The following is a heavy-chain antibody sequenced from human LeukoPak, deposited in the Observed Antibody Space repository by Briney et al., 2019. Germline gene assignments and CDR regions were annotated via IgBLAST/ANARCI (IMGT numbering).Heavy chain of an antibody. Sequence: GEPLKISCQGSGYSFTSYWIGWVRQMPGKGLEWMGIIYPGDSDTRYSPSFQGQVTISADKSISTAYLQWSSLKASDTAMYYCARHAATIGVAFDYWGQGTLVTVSS. CDR3: ARHAATIGVAFDY. CDR1: GYSFTSYW. J-gene: IGHJ4*02. V-gene: IGHV5-51*01. CDR2: IYPGDSDT. D-gene: IGHD3-16*01.